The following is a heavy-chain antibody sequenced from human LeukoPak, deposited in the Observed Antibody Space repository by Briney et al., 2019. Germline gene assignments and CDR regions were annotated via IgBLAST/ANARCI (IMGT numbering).Heavy chain of an antibody. CDR2: ISTSSDTI. D-gene: IGHD3-3*01. Sequence: GGSLRLSCAASGFAFSGYSMNWVRQAPGKGLEWVSYISTSSDTIYYGDSVKGRFTISRDNANNSLYLQMNSLRAEDTAVYYCARDTILLNWGQGTLVTVSS. CDR1: GFAFSGYS. V-gene: IGHV3-48*01. CDR3: ARDTILLN. J-gene: IGHJ4*02.